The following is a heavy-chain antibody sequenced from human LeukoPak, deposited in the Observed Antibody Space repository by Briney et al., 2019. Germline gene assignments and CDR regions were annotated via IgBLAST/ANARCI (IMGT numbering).Heavy chain of an antibody. Sequence: GGSLRLSCAASGFTFSSYGMHWVRQAPGKGLEWGAVISYDGSNKYYADSVKGRFTISRDNSKNTLYLQMNSLRAEDTAVYYCAKEGPYSSSWYYFDYWGQGTLVTVSS. CDR1: GFTFSSYG. J-gene: IGHJ4*02. D-gene: IGHD6-13*01. CDR3: AKEGPYSSSWYYFDY. CDR2: ISYDGSNK. V-gene: IGHV3-30*18.